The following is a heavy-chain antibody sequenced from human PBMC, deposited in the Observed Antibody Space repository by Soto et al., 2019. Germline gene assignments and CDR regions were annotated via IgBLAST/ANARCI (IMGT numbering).Heavy chain of an antibody. J-gene: IGHJ4*02. CDR1: GGTFSSAA. CDR3: ARGPPPITMIVVVNLFDY. D-gene: IGHD3-22*01. Sequence: QQQLVQSGAEVKKPGSSVKVSCKASGGTFSSAAISWVRQAPGQGLEWVGGIIPIFGTANYAQKFQGRVTITADESTSTAYMELSSLRSEDTAVYYCARGPPPITMIVVVNLFDYWGQGTLVTVSS. V-gene: IGHV1-69*01. CDR2: IIPIFGTA.